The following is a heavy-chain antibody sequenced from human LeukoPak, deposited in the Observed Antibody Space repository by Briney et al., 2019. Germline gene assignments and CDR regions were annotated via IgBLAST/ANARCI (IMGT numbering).Heavy chain of an antibody. CDR1: GGSISSSSYY. CDR3: ARLRGGDSSGYYTQNWFDP. J-gene: IGHJ5*02. CDR2: IYHSGST. D-gene: IGHD3-22*01. Sequence: PSETLSLTCTVSGGSISSSSYYWGWIRQPPGKGLEWIGSIYHSGSTNYNPSLKSRVTISVDKSKNQFSLKLSSVTAADTAVYYCARLRGGDSSGYYTQNWFDPWGQGTLVTVSS. V-gene: IGHV4-39*07.